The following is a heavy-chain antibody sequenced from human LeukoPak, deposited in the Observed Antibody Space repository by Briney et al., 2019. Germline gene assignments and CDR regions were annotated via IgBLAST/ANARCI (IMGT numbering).Heavy chain of an antibody. V-gene: IGHV4-61*05. CDR2: IYYSGST. CDR3: ARLNRDGYNLGWYFDL. Sequence: SETLSLTCTVSGGSISSSSYYWGWIRQPPGKGLEWIGYIYYSGSTNYNPSLKSRVTISVDTSKNQFSLKLSSVTAADTAVYYCARLNRDGYNLGWYFDLWGRGTLVTVSS. J-gene: IGHJ2*01. CDR1: GGSISSSSYY. D-gene: IGHD5-24*01.